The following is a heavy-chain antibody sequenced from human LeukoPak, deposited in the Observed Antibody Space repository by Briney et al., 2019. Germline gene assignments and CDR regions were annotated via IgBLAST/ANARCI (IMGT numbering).Heavy chain of an antibody. J-gene: IGHJ6*02. Sequence: GGSLRLSCAVSVFIFSRHWMRWVRQAPGKGLEWLANIKQDGSEKYYVDSVEGRFTIPRDNAKNSLYLQMNSLRAEDTAVYYSARSYYGSGTSYGMDVWGQGTTVTVSS. CDR2: IKQDGSEK. V-gene: IGHV3-7*01. D-gene: IGHD3-10*01. CDR1: VFIFSRHW. CDR3: ARSYYGSGTSYGMDV.